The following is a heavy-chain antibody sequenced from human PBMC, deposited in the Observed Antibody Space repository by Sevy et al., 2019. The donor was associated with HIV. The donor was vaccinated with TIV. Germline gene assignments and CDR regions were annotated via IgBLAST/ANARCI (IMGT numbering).Heavy chain of an antibody. CDR2: LSYDGGAQ. V-gene: IGHV3-30*04. D-gene: IGHD6-19*01. CDR1: GFSVSSHA. CDR3: TRDAGYSVGWFPSNY. Sequence: GRSLRLSCAASGFSVSSHAMHWVRQAPGKGLEWVALLSYDGGAQYYVDSVKGRFSISRDNSKNILYLQMNSLRPADTALYYCTRDAGYSVGWFPSNYWGQGTLVTVSS. J-gene: IGHJ4*02.